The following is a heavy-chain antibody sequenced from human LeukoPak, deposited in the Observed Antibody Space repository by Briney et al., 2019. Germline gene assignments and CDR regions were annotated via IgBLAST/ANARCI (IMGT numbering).Heavy chain of an antibody. CDR1: GGYINSHY. CDR2: IPYTGSA. D-gene: IGHD3-22*01. V-gene: IGHV4-59*11. CDR3: ARVDLGGSGYFFDL. Sequence: SETLSLTCTVSGGYINSHYWGWIRQPPGKVLEYIGYIPYTGSAIYSPSLESRVTISIDTSKKQFSLNLRSVNTADTAVYYCARVDLGGSGYFFDLWGQGALVTVSS. J-gene: IGHJ4*02.